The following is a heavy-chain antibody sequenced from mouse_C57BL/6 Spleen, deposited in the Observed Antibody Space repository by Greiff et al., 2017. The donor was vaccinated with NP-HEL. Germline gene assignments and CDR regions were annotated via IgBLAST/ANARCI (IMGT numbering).Heavy chain of an antibody. D-gene: IGHD4-1*01. Sequence: EVQLMESGEGLVKPGGSLKLSCAASGFTFSSYAMSWVRQTPEKRLEWVAYISSGGDYIYYADTVKGRFTISRDNARNTLYLQMSSLKSEDTAMYYCTRGGGTDWYFDVWGTGTTVTVSS. V-gene: IGHV5-9-1*02. CDR2: ISSGGDYI. CDR1: GFTFSSYA. CDR3: TRGGGTDWYFDV. J-gene: IGHJ1*03.